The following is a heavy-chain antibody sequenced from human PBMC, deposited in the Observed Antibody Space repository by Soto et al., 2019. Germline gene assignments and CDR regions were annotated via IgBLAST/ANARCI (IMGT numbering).Heavy chain of an antibody. Sequence: QVQLVQSGAEVKKPGASAKVSCKASGYTFTSYDINWVRQATGQGLEWMGWMNPNSGNTGYAQKFQGRVTMTRNTSISTAYMELSSLRSEDTAVYYCARGHPLGLYDFWSGYPNWFDPWGQGTLVTVSS. V-gene: IGHV1-8*01. D-gene: IGHD3-3*01. CDR1: GYTFTSYD. CDR3: ARGHPLGLYDFWSGYPNWFDP. J-gene: IGHJ5*02. CDR2: MNPNSGNT.